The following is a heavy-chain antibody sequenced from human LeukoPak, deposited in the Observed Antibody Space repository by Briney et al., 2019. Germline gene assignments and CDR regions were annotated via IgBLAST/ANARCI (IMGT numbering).Heavy chain of an antibody. D-gene: IGHD1-1*01. CDR2: IGTASDT. J-gene: IGHJ6*03. CDR3: ARGPPRGKYCCMDV. Sequence: GGSLRLSCAASGFTFSSFDMHWVRRPTGQGLEWVSTIGTASDTYYPGSVEGRFTLSRDNAKNSLYLQMNSLTAGDTAVYYCARGPPRGKYCCMDVWGKGTTVTVSS. V-gene: IGHV3-13*01. CDR1: GFTFSSFD.